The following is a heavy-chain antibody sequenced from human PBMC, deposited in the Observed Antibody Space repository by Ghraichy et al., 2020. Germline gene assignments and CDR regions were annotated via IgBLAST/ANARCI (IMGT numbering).Heavy chain of an antibody. Sequence: SETLSLTCTVSGGSISSSTYCWGWIRQPPGKRLEWIASICYSGSTYSNPSLKSRITMSVDTSKNQFSLKLSSLTAADTAVYYCARRTPYSGSYLFDYWGQGTLVTVSS. V-gene: IGHV4-39*01. D-gene: IGHD1-26*01. CDR3: ARRTPYSGSYLFDY. CDR1: GGSISSSTYC. CDR2: ICYSGST. J-gene: IGHJ4*02.